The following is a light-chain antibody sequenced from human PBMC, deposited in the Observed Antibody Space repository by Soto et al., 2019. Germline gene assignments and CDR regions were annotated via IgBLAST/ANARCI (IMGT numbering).Light chain of an antibody. V-gene: IGKV1-5*03. CDR2: KAS. CDR3: QQYNRSPWT. Sequence: DIKMTQSPSTLSASVGDRATITCRASQTISSWLAWYQQKPGRAPKLLIYKASTLESEVPSRFSGSGSGTEFTLTISSLQPYDFATYYCQQYNRSPWTFGQGTKVEIK. CDR1: QTISSW. J-gene: IGKJ1*01.